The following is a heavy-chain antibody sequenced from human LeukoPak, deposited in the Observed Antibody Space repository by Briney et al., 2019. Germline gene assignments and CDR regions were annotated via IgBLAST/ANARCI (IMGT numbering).Heavy chain of an antibody. D-gene: IGHD1-26*01. CDR2: IIPIFGTA. J-gene: IGHJ4*02. CDR3: ARTRVGATTNYFDY. V-gene: IGHV1-69*05. Sequence: SVKVSCKASGGTFSSCAISWVRQAPGQGLEWMGGIIPIFGTANYAQKFQGRVTITTDESTSTAYMELSSLRSEDTAVYYCARTRVGATTNYFDYWGQGTLVTVSS. CDR1: GGTFSSCA.